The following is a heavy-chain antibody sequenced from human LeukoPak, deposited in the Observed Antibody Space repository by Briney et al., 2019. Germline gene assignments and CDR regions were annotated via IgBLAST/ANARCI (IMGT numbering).Heavy chain of an antibody. CDR1: GFNVNNYY. Sequence: PGGSLRLSCATSGFNVNNYYMSWVRQAPGKGLEWVSYISSSNTTIYYADSVKGRFTISRDNAKKSLYLQMNSLRDEDTAVYYCARVVVGPTSHWFDPWGQGTLVTVSS. D-gene: IGHD1-26*01. CDR3: ARVVVGPTSHWFDP. CDR2: ISSSNTTI. J-gene: IGHJ5*02. V-gene: IGHV3-48*02.